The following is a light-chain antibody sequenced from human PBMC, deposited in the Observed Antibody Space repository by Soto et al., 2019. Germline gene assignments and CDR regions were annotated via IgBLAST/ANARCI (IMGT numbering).Light chain of an antibody. CDR2: DAS. Sequence: DIQITQSPSTLSASVGDRVTITCRASQNIGRWLAWYQQKPGKAPKLLIYDASSLESGVSSRFSGSGSGTEFTLTISSLQPDDLATYYCQQYNSYRTFGQGTKVDIK. J-gene: IGKJ1*01. CDR3: QQYNSYRT. V-gene: IGKV1-5*01. CDR1: QNIGRW.